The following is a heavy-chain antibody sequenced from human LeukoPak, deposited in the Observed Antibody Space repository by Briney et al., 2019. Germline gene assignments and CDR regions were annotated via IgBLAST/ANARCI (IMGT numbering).Heavy chain of an antibody. CDR2: ISGSGGST. CDR3: AKDSLHGGYLNCLDY. D-gene: IGHD5-12*01. J-gene: IGHJ4*02. Sequence: GGSLRLSCAASGFTFSSYAMSWVRQAPGKGLEWVSAISGSGGSTYYAGSVKGRFTISRDNSKNTLYLQMNSLRAEDTAVYYCAKDSLHGGYLNCLDYWGQGTLVTVSS. CDR1: GFTFSSYA. V-gene: IGHV3-23*01.